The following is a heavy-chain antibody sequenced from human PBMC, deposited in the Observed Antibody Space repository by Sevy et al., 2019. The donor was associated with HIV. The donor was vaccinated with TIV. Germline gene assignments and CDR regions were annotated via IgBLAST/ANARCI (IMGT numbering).Heavy chain of an antibody. Sequence: SESLSLTCTVSGGSISSYYWSWIRPPPGKGLEWIGYIYYSGSTNYNPSLKSRVTISVDTSKNQFSLKLSSVTAADTAVYYCARDRYPLDYWGQGTLVTVSS. J-gene: IGHJ4*02. CDR3: ARDRYPLDY. D-gene: IGHD3-9*01. CDR2: IYYSGST. CDR1: GGSISSYY. V-gene: IGHV4-59*01.